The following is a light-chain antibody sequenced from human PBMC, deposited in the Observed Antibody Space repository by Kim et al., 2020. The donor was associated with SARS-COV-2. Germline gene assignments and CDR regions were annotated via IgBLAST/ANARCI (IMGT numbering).Light chain of an antibody. CDR1: SGHSNYA. Sequence: QLVLTQSPSASASLGASVKLTCTLSSGHSNYAIAWHQQQPEKGPRYLMKVNSDDSHTKGDGIPDRFSGSSSGAERYLTISSLQSEDEADYYCQTWGTGIRVFGGGTKLTVL. J-gene: IGLJ2*01. CDR3: QTWGTGIRV. V-gene: IGLV4-69*01. CDR2: VNSDDSH.